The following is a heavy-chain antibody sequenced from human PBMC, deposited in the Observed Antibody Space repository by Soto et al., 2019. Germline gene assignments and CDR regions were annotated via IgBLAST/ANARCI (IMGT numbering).Heavy chain of an antibody. J-gene: IGHJ3*02. Sequence: PSETLSLTCAVSGGSISSGGYSWSWIRQPPGKGLEWIGYIYHSGSTYYNPSLKSRVTISVDRSKNQFSLKLSSVTAADTAVYYCARTYSGSYEEAFDIWGQGTMVTVSS. CDR2: IYHSGST. CDR3: ARTYSGSYEEAFDI. CDR1: GGSISSGGYS. D-gene: IGHD1-26*01. V-gene: IGHV4-30-2*01.